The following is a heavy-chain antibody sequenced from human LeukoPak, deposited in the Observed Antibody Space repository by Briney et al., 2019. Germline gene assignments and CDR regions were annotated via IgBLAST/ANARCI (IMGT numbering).Heavy chain of an antibody. CDR1: GGSISSYY. V-gene: IGHV4-59*01. Sequence: SSETLSLTCTVSGGSISSYYWSWIRQPPGKGLEWIGYIYYSGSTNYNPSLKSRVTISVDTSKNQFSLKLSSVTAADTAAYYCTRVDPRYYYYYMDVWGKGTTVTVSS. CDR3: TRVDPRYYYYYMDV. J-gene: IGHJ6*03. CDR2: IYYSGST.